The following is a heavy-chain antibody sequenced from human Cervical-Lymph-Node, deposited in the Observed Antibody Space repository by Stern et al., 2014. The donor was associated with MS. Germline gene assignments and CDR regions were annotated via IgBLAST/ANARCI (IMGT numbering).Heavy chain of an antibody. J-gene: IGHJ4*02. Sequence: QVQLVQSGAEVKKPGASVKVSCKLSGYTLTKSSMYWVRQAPGKGLEWMGSWDLEENETIYAQKFKGRVTMTEDISTETAYMELSSLRSEDTAVYYCATTVGATWPDYWGQGTLVTVSS. CDR3: ATTVGATWPDY. CDR2: WDLEENET. CDR1: GYTLTKSS. V-gene: IGHV1-24*01. D-gene: IGHD1-26*01.